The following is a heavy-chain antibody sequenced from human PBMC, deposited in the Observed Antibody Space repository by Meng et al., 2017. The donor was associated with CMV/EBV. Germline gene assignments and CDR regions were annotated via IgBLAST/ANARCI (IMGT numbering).Heavy chain of an antibody. D-gene: IGHD6-13*01. CDR1: GYTFTSYY. J-gene: IGHJ5*02. CDR2: INPSGGST. CDR3: ARDFRPTYSSSWYHWFDP. Sequence: GESLKISCKASGYTFTSYYMHWVRQAPGQGLEWMGIINPSGGSTSYAQKFQGRVTMTRDTSTSTVYMELSSLRSEDTAVYYCARDFRPTYSSSWYHWFDPWGQGTLVTVSS. V-gene: IGHV1-46*01.